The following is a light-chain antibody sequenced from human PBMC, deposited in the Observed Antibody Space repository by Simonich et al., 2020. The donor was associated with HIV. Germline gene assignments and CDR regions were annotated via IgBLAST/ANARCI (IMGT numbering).Light chain of an antibody. J-gene: IGKJ3*01. CDR2: GAS. CDR3: QQYNNWPRS. CDR1: QSVSTN. Sequence: EIVMTQSPATLSLSLGQRATLSCRASQSVSTNLTWSQQKPGQAPRLLIYGASTRATGMSARFSGSGSGTEFTLTISSLQSEDCAVYYCQQYNNWPRSFGPGTKVDIK. V-gene: IGKV3-15*01.